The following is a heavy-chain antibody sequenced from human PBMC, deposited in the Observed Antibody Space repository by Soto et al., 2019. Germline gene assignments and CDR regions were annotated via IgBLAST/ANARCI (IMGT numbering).Heavy chain of an antibody. Sequence: EVQLVESGGGLVQPGGSLRLSCAASGFTVSSNYMSWVRQAPGKGLEWVSVIYSGGSTYYADSVKGRFTISRHNSKNTLYLQMNSVRAEDPAVYYWARSASEIWGQEPLVPVS. V-gene: IGHV3-53*04. CDR2: IYSGGST. CDR3: ARSASEI. CDR1: GFTVSSNY. J-gene: IGHJ4*02.